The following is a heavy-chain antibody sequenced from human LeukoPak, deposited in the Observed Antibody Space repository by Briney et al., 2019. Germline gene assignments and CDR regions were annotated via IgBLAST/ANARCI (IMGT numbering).Heavy chain of an antibody. Sequence: GRSLRLSCAASGFTFSSYGMHWVRQAPGTGLEWVAVISYDGINKYYADSVKGRFTISRDNSKSTLYLQMNSLRAEDTAIYYCARKSGSYFDYWGQGTLVTVSS. CDR1: GFTFSSYG. D-gene: IGHD1-26*01. J-gene: IGHJ4*02. V-gene: IGHV3-30*03. CDR3: ARKSGSYFDY. CDR2: ISYDGINK.